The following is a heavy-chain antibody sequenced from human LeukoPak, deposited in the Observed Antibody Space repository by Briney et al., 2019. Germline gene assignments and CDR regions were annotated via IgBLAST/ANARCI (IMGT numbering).Heavy chain of an antibody. J-gene: IGHJ4*02. V-gene: IGHV4-59*01. Sequence: SETLSLTCAVSRGSISSYYWSWIRQSPGKGLEWIGYIYYDVSTHYKRSLKRRATISLDTSKNQFSLRPSSVTAADTAVYYCASLGGSGSWNFGYWGQGALVTVSS. D-gene: IGHD3-10*01. CDR2: IYYDVST. CDR3: ASLGGSGSWNFGY. CDR1: RGSISSYY.